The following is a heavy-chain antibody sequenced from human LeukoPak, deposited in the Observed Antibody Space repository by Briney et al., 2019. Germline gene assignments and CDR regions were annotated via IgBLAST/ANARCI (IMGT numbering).Heavy chain of an antibody. CDR3: AKEQWLALYFDY. Sequence: GGSLRHSCAASGVTVSSNYKSWVRQAPGKGLEWVSVIYSGGSTYYADSVKGRFTISRDNSKNTLYLQMNSLRAEDTAVYYCAKEQWLALYFDYWGQGTLVTVSS. CDR2: IYSGGST. D-gene: IGHD6-19*01. V-gene: IGHV3-53*01. CDR1: GVTVSSNY. J-gene: IGHJ4*02.